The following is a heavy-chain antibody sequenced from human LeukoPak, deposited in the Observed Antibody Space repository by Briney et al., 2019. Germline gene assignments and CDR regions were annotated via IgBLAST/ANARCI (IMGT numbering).Heavy chain of an antibody. Sequence: PSETLSLTCTVSGGSISSGSYYWSWIRQPAGKGLEWIGRIYTSGSTNYNPSLKSRVTISVDTSKNQFSLKLSSVTAADTAVYYCARFTIFGVGTIWGQGTMVTVSS. J-gene: IGHJ3*02. CDR3: ARFTIFGVGTI. D-gene: IGHD3-3*01. CDR2: IYTSGST. V-gene: IGHV4-61*02. CDR1: GGSISSGSYY.